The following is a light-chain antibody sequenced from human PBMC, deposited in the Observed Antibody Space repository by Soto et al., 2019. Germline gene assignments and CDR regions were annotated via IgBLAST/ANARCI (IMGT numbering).Light chain of an antibody. CDR2: EVT. CDR3: SSYTSSSTWV. CDR1: SSDVGGYRF. J-gene: IGLJ3*02. Sequence: QSALTQPASVSGSPGQSITISCTGTSSDVGGYRFVSWYQQHPGKAPKLIICEVTNRPSGISDRFSGSKSGNTASLTISGLQAEDEADYYCSSYTSSSTWVFGGGTKVTVL. V-gene: IGLV2-14*01.